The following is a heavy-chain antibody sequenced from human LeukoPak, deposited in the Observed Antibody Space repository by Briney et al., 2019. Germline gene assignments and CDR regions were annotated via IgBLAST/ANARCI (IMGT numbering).Heavy chain of an antibody. CDR2: ISGSGGST. J-gene: IGHJ4*02. CDR3: AKSYAGDRSPIDY. V-gene: IGHV3-23*01. CDR1: GFTFSSYS. D-gene: IGHD3-10*01. Sequence: GGSLRLSCAASGFTFSSYSMNWVRQAPGKGLEWVSAISGSGGSTYYADSVKGRFTISRDNSKNTLYLQMNSLRAEDTAVYYCAKSYAGDRSPIDYWGQGTLVTVSS.